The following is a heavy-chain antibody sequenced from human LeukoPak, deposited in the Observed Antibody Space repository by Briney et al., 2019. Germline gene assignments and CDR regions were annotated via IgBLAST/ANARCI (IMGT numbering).Heavy chain of an antibody. CDR1: GFTFSSYG. CDR3: AKDERYLDWLLSDYYYYYGMDV. CDR2: ISYDGSNK. D-gene: IGHD3-9*01. J-gene: IGHJ6*04. Sequence: GRSLRISCAASGFTFSSYGMHGVRQAPGKGLEWVAVISYDGSNKYYADSVKGRFTISRDNSKNTLYLQMNSLRAEDTAVYYCAKDERYLDWLLSDYYYYYGMDVWGKGTTVTVSS. V-gene: IGHV3-30*18.